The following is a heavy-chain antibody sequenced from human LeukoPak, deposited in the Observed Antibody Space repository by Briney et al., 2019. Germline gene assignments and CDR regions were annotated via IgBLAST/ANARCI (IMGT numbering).Heavy chain of an antibody. J-gene: IGHJ4*02. Sequence: GGSLRLSCAASGFTFSSYAMSWVRQAPGKGLEWVSAISASGGSTYYADSVKGRFAISRDNSQNTLYLQVNSLRAEDTAVYYCAKGLVPAAIRVVDYWGQGTLVTVSS. D-gene: IGHD2-2*01. CDR3: AKGLVPAAIRVVDY. CDR2: ISASGGST. V-gene: IGHV3-23*01. CDR1: GFTFSSYA.